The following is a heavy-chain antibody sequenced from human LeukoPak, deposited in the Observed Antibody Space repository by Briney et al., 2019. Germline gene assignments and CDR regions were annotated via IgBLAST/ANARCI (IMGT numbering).Heavy chain of an antibody. J-gene: IGHJ3*01. Sequence: GGSLRLSCAASGFTFSSYAMSWVRQAPGKGLEWVASINSDGSEGYYADVVKGRFTISRDNAKNSLYLQINGLRAEDTAVYYCARSSYSSSSSVWGQGTMVTVSS. CDR2: INSDGSEG. D-gene: IGHD6-6*01. CDR3: ARSSYSSSSSV. V-gene: IGHV3-7*03. CDR1: GFTFSSYA.